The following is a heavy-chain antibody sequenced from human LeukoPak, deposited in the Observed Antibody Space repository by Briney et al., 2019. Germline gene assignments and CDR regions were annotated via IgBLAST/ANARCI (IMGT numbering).Heavy chain of an antibody. CDR3: AKEEAWGVNAFDF. D-gene: IGHD3-10*01. CDR1: GFTFSSYA. CDR2: ISYDGSNK. Sequence: PGRSLRLSCAASGFTFSSYAMHWVRQAPGKGLEWVAVISYDGSNKYYADSVEGRFTISRDNSKNTLYLQMNSLRAEDTAVYYCAKEEAWGVNAFDFWGQGILVTVPS. J-gene: IGHJ4*02. V-gene: IGHV3-30-3*01.